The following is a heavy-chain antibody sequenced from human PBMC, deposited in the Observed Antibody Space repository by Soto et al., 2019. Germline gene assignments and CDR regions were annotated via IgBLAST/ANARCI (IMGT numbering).Heavy chain of an antibody. CDR2: IIPICGTA. CDR3: PRDSHNSFTVGANYLDY. D-gene: IGHD1-26*01. J-gene: IGHJ4*02. Sequence: SVKKSCKASGGTFSSYAISWVPQAPGQGREWRGGIIPICGTATYAKKFQGRVTITADESKSTAYMELSSLRSEDTAVYYCPRDSHNSFTVGANYLDYWGQGTMVTVSS. V-gene: IGHV1-69*13. CDR1: GGTFSSYA.